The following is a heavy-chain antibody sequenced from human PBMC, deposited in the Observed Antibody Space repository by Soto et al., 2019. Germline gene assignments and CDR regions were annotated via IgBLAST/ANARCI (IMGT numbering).Heavy chain of an antibody. Sequence: TLSLTCSVSGASTVSHYHWTWIRQPPGKSLEWMGYIFNSGTTFYNPSLTSRLSISMDTSGNHFSLELRSVTAADTAVYYCALALGPTTGLDYWGQGTLVTVSS. CDR2: IFNSGTT. V-gene: IGHV4-31*02. CDR1: GASTVSHYH. CDR3: ALALGPTTGLDY. J-gene: IGHJ4*02. D-gene: IGHD1-26*01.